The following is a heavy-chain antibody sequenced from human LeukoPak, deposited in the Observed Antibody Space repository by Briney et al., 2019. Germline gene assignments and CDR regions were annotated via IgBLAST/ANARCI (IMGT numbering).Heavy chain of an antibody. J-gene: IGHJ5*02. Sequence: ASVKVSCKASGYTFTSYDINWVRQATGQGLEWMGWMNPNSGNTGYAQKFQGRVTITRNTSISTAYMELSSLRSEDTAVYYCASSPWWGRFPARPWGWFDHWGQGTLVTVSS. CDR3: ASSPWWGRFPARPWGWFDH. CDR1: GYTFTSYD. D-gene: IGHD6-6*01. V-gene: IGHV1-8*03. CDR2: MNPNSGNT.